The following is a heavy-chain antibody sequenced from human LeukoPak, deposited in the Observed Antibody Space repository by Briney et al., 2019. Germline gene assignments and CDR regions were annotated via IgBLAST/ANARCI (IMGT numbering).Heavy chain of an antibody. CDR3: ARESVAAAAFDY. CDR2: IYYSGNT. D-gene: IGHD6-13*01. V-gene: IGHV4-39*07. J-gene: IGHJ4*02. CDR1: GGSIRGSSYH. Sequence: PSEALSLTCTVSGGSIRGSSYHWGWIRQPPGTGLEWIGSIYYSGNTYYNPSLKSRVTISADTSKNQFSLNLSSVTAADTAVYYCARESVAAAAFDYWGRGTLVTVSS.